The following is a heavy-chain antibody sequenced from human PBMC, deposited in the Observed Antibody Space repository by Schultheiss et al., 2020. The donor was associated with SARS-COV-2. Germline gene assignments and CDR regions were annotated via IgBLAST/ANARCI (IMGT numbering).Heavy chain of an antibody. CDR2: IDPDGSTI. D-gene: IGHD6-19*01. V-gene: IGHV3-74*01. J-gene: IGHJ4*02. Sequence: GGSLRLSCAASGFSVSTYWMHWVRQAPGKGLVWVSRIDPDGSTIDYADAVKGRFAISRDNSKNTLYLEMNSLRAEDTGVYYCAREGKQWLAQTFDYWGQGTLVTVSS. CDR3: AREGKQWLAQTFDY. CDR1: GFSVSTYW.